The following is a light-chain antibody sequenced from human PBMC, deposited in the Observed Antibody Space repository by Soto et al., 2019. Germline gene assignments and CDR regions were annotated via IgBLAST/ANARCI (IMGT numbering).Light chain of an antibody. J-gene: IGKJ4*01. V-gene: IGKV1-39*01. CDR3: HQSYSTPRLT. Sequence: DIQMTQSPYSLSASVGDRVTITCRASQSISSYLNWYQQKPGKAPKLLIYAASSLQSGVPSRFSGSGSGTDFTLTISRLQPEDFATYYCHQSYSTPRLTFGGGTKVEIK. CDR2: AAS. CDR1: QSISSY.